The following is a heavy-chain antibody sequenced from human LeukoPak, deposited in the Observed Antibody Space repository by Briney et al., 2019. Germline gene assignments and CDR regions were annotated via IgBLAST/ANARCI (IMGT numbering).Heavy chain of an antibody. CDR1: GVSFSGYY. J-gene: IGHJ3*02. D-gene: IGHD3-16*01. CDR3: ARILGHAFDI. V-gene: IGHV4-34*01. Sequence: SETLSLTCAVYGVSFSGYYWSWIHQPPGKGLEWIGEINHSGSTNYNPSLKSRVTISVDTSKNQFSLKLSSVTAADTAVYYCARILGHAFDIWGQGTMVTVSS. CDR2: INHSGST.